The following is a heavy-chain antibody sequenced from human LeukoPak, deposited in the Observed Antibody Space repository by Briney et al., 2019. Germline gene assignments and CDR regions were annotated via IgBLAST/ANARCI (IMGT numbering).Heavy chain of an antibody. V-gene: IGHV1-8*02. J-gene: IGHJ3*02. CDR1: GYTFTDYY. D-gene: IGHD3-10*01. Sequence: ASVKVSCKPSGYTFTDYYLHWVRQAPGQGLEWMGWMNPNSGNTDYAQKFQGRVTMTRNTSISTAYMELSSLRSEDTAVYYCATNVGGWFGGYPGAFDIWGQGTMVTVSS. CDR3: ATNVGGWFGGYPGAFDI. CDR2: MNPNSGNT.